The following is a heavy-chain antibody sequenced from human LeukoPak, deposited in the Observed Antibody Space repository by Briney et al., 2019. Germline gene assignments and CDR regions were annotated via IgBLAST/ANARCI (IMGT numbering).Heavy chain of an antibody. J-gene: IGHJ6*03. D-gene: IGHD2-15*01. Sequence: SETLSLTCAVYGGSFSGYYWSWIRQPPGKGLEWIGEINHRGSTNYNPSLKSRVTISVDTSKNQFSLKLSSVTAADTAVYYCGRDALVGYFSYYYMDVWGKGTTVTVSS. V-gene: IGHV4-34*01. CDR1: GGSFSGYY. CDR3: GRDALVGYFSYYYMDV. CDR2: INHRGST.